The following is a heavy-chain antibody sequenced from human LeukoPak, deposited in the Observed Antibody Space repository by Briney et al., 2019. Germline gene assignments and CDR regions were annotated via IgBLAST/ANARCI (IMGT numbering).Heavy chain of an antibody. J-gene: IGHJ4*02. CDR2: IRSKAYGGTT. V-gene: IGHV3-49*03. Sequence: GGSLRLSCTASGFTFGDYAMSWFRQAPGKGLEWVGFIRSKAYGGTTEYAASVKGRFTISRDDSKSIACLQMNSLKTEDTAVYYCTRGCIAARSTKMYCYWGQGTLVTVSS. CDR3: TRGCIAARSTKMYCY. D-gene: IGHD6-6*01. CDR1: GFTFGDYA.